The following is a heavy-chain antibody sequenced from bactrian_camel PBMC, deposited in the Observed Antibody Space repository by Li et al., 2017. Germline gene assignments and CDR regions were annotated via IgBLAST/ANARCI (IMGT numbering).Heavy chain of an antibody. J-gene: IGHJ4*01. D-gene: IGHD4*01. Sequence: QVQLVESGGGSVQAGGSLNLSCVANDYSYSDYCMGWFRQAPGAKREGVAVIDRDGTTAYADSVKGRFTISKDNAKNTFNLQMNNLKPEDTAVYYCVRERGPWSDYGGGLGYWGQGTQVTVS. CDR3: VRERGPWSDYGGGLGY. CDR1: DYSYSDYC. V-gene: IGHV3S53*01. CDR2: IDRDGTT.